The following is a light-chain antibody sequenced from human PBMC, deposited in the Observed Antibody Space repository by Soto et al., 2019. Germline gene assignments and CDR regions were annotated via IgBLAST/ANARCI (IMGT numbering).Light chain of an antibody. CDR1: TGAVTSGHY. V-gene: IGLV7-46*01. J-gene: IGLJ7*01. CDR3: LLSYRGAGEV. Sequence: QTVVTQEPSLTVSPGGTVTLTCGSSTGAVTSGHYPYWYQQKPGQAPRTLIYDTSNKHSWTPARFSGSLLGGKATLTLSGAQPEDEAYYHCLLSYRGAGEVFGGGTQLTVL. CDR2: DTS.